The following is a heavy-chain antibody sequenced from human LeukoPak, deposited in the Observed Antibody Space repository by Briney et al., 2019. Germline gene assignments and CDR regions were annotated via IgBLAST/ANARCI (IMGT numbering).Heavy chain of an antibody. Sequence: SETLSLTCTVSGGSISSSSYYWGWIRQPPGKGLDWLGSVYYSGSTYYNPSLKSRVTISVDTSKNQFSLKLTSVTAADTAVYYCARVRGGDSSGYYVDYWGQGTLVTVSS. CDR3: ARVRGGDSSGYYVDY. CDR2: VYYSGST. D-gene: IGHD3-22*01. V-gene: IGHV4-39*07. J-gene: IGHJ4*02. CDR1: GGSISSSSYY.